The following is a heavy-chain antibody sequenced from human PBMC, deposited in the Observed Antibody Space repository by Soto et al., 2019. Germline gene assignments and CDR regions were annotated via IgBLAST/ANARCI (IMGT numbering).Heavy chain of an antibody. CDR1: GYTFTSYV. CDR2: ISAYNGNT. V-gene: IGHV1-18*04. CDR3: ARGDSSSWYIP. J-gene: IGHJ5*02. Sequence: QVQLVQSGAEVKKPGASVKVSCKASGYTFTSYVISWVRQAPGQGLEWMGWISAYNGNTNYAQKLQGRVTMTTDTAPSTAYMEQRSLRSDDTAVYSCARGDSSSWYIPWGQGTLVTVSS. D-gene: IGHD6-13*01.